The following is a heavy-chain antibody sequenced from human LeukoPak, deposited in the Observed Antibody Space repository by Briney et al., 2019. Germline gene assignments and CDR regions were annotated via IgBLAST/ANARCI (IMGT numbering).Heavy chain of an antibody. Sequence: GASVKVSCKASGYTFTSYGITWVRQAPGQGLEWMGWISAFNGNTNYAQKFQGRVTMTTDTSTKIAYMELRSLRSDDTAVYYCARGHQTSYYDRSGYLTYFDYWGQGTLVTVSS. J-gene: IGHJ4*02. V-gene: IGHV1-18*01. CDR3: ARGHQTSYYDRSGYLTYFDY. D-gene: IGHD3-22*01. CDR1: GYTFTSYG. CDR2: ISAFNGNT.